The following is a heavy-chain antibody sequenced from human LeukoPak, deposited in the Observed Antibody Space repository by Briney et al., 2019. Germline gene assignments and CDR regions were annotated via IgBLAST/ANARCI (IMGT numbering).Heavy chain of an antibody. Sequence: PGGSLRLSCAAFGFTFSTYTMNWVRQAPGKGLEWVSFISSSSSYMYYADSVKGRFTISRDNTKKSLYLQMNSLGAEDTAVYYCARDFSGYDYNFDYWGQGTLVTVSS. CDR3: ARDFSGYDYNFDY. CDR2: ISSSSSYM. D-gene: IGHD5-12*01. V-gene: IGHV3-21*01. CDR1: GFTFSTYT. J-gene: IGHJ4*02.